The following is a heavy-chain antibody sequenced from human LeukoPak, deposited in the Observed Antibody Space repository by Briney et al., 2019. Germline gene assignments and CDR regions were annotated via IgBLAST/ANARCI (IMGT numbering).Heavy chain of an antibody. CDR2: ISSSSSYI. J-gene: IGHJ6*02. CDR3: ARDPVTGYYYYGMDV. Sequence: PGGSLRLSCAASGFTFSSYSMNWVRQAPGKGLEWVTSISSSSSYIYYADSVKGRFTISRDNAKNSLYLQMNSLRAEDTAVYYCARDPVTGYYYYGMDVWGQGTTVTVSS. CDR1: GFTFSSYS. D-gene: IGHD4-11*01. V-gene: IGHV3-21*01.